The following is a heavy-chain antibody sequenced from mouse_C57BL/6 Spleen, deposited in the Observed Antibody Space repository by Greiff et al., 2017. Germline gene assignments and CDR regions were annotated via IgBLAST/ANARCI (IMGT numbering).Heavy chain of an antibody. Sequence: EVQLVESGGGLVQPGGSLKLSCAASGFTFSDYYMYWVRQTPEKRLEWVAYISNGGGSTYYPDTVKGRFTIYRDNAKNTLYLQMSRLKSEDTAMYYCARAPYYYGSSLWGQGTLVTVSA. J-gene: IGHJ3*01. CDR1: GFTFSDYY. CDR3: ARAPYYYGSSL. D-gene: IGHD1-1*01. CDR2: ISNGGGST. V-gene: IGHV5-12*01.